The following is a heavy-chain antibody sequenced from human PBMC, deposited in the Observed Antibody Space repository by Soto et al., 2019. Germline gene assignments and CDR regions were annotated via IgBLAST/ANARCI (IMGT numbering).Heavy chain of an antibody. Sequence: KTSETLSLTCTVSNGSIFNYYWSWIRQSPGKGLEWMGYIYYSGTTNYNPSLKSRVTMSVDTSKNQFSLKLSSVTAADSAVYFCARDQAGYYFDYWGQGTVVTVSS. CDR2: IYYSGTT. J-gene: IGHJ4*02. CDR3: ARDQAGYYFDY. D-gene: IGHD6-19*01. CDR1: NGSIFNYY. V-gene: IGHV4-59*01.